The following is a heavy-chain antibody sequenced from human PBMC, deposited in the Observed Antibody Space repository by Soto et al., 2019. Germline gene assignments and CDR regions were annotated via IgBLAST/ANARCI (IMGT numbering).Heavy chain of an antibody. CDR3: ARGLVGSTTAFDY. D-gene: IGHD1-26*01. Sequence: PGGSLRLSCAASGFTVSSSYMSWVRQAPGKGLEWVSTIYTPGSTYYADSVKGRFTISRDISKNTLHLQMNSLRADDTAVYYCARGLVGSTTAFDYWGQGTLVTVSS. CDR1: GFTVSSSY. CDR2: IYTPGST. V-gene: IGHV3-53*01. J-gene: IGHJ4*02.